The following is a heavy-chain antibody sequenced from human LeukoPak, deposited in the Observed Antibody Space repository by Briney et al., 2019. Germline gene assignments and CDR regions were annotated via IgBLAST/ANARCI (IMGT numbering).Heavy chain of an antibody. D-gene: IGHD3-16*01. CDR2: ISDNGRQT. Sequence: PGGSLRLSCAASGFTFSNYAIHWVRQAPGKGLEYVSAISDNGRQTFYANSVKGRFTISRDSSKNTLYLQMGSLRVEDMAVYYCARDGGGSPDYWGQGTLVTVSS. J-gene: IGHJ4*02. CDR1: GFTFSNYA. CDR3: ARDGGGSPDY. V-gene: IGHV3-64*01.